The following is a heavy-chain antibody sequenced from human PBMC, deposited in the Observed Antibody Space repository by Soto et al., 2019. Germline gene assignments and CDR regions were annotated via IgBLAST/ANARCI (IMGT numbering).Heavy chain of an antibody. CDR2: IGTAGDT. D-gene: IGHD2-2*01. J-gene: IGHJ4*02. CDR1: GFTFSSYD. V-gene: IGHV3-13*01. Sequence: GGSLRLSCAASGFTFSSYDMHWVRQATGKGLEWVSAIGTAGDTYYPGSVKGRFTISRENAKNSLYLQMNSLRAGDTAVYYCARGPRYCSSTSCQYFYYFDYWGQGTLVTVSS. CDR3: ARGPRYCSSTSCQYFYYFDY.